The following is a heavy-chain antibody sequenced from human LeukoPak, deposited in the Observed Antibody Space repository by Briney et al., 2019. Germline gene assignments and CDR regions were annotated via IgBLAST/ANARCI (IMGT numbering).Heavy chain of an antibody. CDR2: ISSSGSTI. Sequence: PGGSLRLSCAASGFTFSSYEMNWVRQAPGKGLEWVSYISSSGSTIYYADSVKGRFTISRDNAKNSLYLQMNSLRAEDTAVYYCAREDGYWFDPWGQGTLVTVSS. CDR1: GFTFSSYE. CDR3: AREDGYWFDP. V-gene: IGHV3-48*03. D-gene: IGHD3-10*01. J-gene: IGHJ5*02.